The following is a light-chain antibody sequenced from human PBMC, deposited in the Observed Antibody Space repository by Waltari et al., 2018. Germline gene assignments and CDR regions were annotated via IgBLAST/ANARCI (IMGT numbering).Light chain of an antibody. CDR1: KLGDKY. V-gene: IGLV3-1*01. CDR3: QAWDSNTVV. Sequence: SYELTQPPSVSVSPGQTATITCSGDKLGDKYACWYQQRPGQSPTLVIYQDTKRPSATPERHSGSNSGNTATLTISGAQGMDEADYYCQAWDSNTVVFGGGTKLTVL. CDR2: QDT. J-gene: IGLJ2*01.